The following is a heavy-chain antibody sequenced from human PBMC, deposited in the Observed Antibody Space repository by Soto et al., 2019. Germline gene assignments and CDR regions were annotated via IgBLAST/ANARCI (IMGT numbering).Heavy chain of an antibody. Sequence: GGSLRLSCAASGFTFSSYGMHWVRQAPGKGLEWVAVISYDGSNKYYADSVKGRFTISRDNSKNTLYLQMNSLRAEDTAVYYCAKTRITIFGVVLYYYYYYMDVWGKGTTVTVS. CDR2: ISYDGSNK. J-gene: IGHJ6*03. CDR1: GFTFSSYG. D-gene: IGHD3-3*01. V-gene: IGHV3-30*18. CDR3: AKTRITIFGVVLYYYYYYMDV.